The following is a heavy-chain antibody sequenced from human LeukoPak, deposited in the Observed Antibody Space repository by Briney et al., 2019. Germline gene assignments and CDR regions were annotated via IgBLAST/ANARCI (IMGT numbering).Heavy chain of an antibody. CDR2: IYYSGST. D-gene: IGHD2-15*01. Sequence: SETLSLTCTVSGGSISSSSYYWGWIRQPPGKGLEWIGSIYYSGSTYYNPSLKSRVTISVDTSKNQFSPKLSSVTAADTAVYYCASADYCSGGSCYPYPFQHWGQGTLVTVSS. CDR1: GGSISSSSYY. J-gene: IGHJ1*01. CDR3: ASADYCSGGSCYPYPFQH. V-gene: IGHV4-39*07.